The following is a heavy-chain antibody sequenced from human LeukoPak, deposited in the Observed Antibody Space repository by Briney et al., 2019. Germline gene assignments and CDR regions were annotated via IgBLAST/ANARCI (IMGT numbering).Heavy chain of an antibody. CDR1: GGSFSGYY. D-gene: IGHD6-6*01. CDR2: INHSGST. J-gene: IGHJ4*02. CDR3: ARKYSSSSRSPFDY. Sequence: SETLSLTCAVYGGSFSGYYWSWIRQPPGKGLEWIGEINHSGSTNYNPSLKSRVTISVDTSKNQFSLKLSSVTAADTAVYYCARKYSSSSRSPFDYWGQGTLVTVSS. V-gene: IGHV4-34*01.